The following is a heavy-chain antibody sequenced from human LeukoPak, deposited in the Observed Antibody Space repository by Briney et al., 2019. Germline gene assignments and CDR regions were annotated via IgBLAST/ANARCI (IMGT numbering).Heavy chain of an antibody. CDR1: GGSIISGDYY. J-gene: IGHJ6*02. D-gene: IGHD2-8*01. Sequence: SQTLSLTCTVSGGSIISGDYYWSCIRQPPGKGLEWIGYIYYSGSTYYNPSLKSRVTISVDTSKNQFSLKLSSVTAADTAVYYCARDGVSGNYGMDVWGQGTTVTVSS. CDR3: ARDGVSGNYGMDV. CDR2: IYYSGST. V-gene: IGHV4-30-4*01.